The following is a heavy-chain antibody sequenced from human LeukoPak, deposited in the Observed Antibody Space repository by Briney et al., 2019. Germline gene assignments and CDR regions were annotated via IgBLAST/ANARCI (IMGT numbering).Heavy chain of an antibody. Sequence: KTGGSLKLSCAVSGFTFDHYAMHWVRQPPGKGLEWVSGITWNSGTKAYVDSVKGRFTISRDNAKNSLYLQMNSLRAEDTAVYYCARPCCGWLLDAFDIWGQGTMVTVSS. V-gene: IGHV3-9*01. CDR3: ARPCCGWLLDAFDI. CDR2: ITWNSGTK. CDR1: GFTFDHYA. D-gene: IGHD5-12*01. J-gene: IGHJ3*02.